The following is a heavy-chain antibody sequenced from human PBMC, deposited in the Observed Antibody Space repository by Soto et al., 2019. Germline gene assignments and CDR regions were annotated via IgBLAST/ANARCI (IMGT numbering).Heavy chain of an antibody. V-gene: IGHV4-59*01. D-gene: IGHD2-15*01. Sequence: SETLSLTCTVSGGSISSYYWSWIRQPPGKGLEWIGYIYYSGSTNYNPSLQSRVTISVGTSKNQFSLKLSSVTAADTAVYYCARGTRDRYCSGGGCYPKPSYYYYMDVWGKGTTVTVSS. CDR3: ARGTRDRYCSGGGCYPKPSYYYYMDV. CDR2: IYYSGST. J-gene: IGHJ6*03. CDR1: GGSISSYY.